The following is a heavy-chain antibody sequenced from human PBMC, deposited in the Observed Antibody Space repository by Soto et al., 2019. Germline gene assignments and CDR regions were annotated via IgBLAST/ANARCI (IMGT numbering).Heavy chain of an antibody. J-gene: IGHJ3*02. CDR1: GGSFSGYY. V-gene: IGHV4-34*01. CDR2: INHSGST. D-gene: IGHD6-13*01. Sequence: QVQLQQWGAGLLKPSETLSLTCAVYGGSFSGYYWSWIRQPPGKGLEWIGEINHSGSTNYNPSLKSRFTISVDTSKNQFSLKLSSVTAADTAVYYCASGPAAGENAFDIWGQGTMVTVSS. CDR3: ASGPAAGENAFDI.